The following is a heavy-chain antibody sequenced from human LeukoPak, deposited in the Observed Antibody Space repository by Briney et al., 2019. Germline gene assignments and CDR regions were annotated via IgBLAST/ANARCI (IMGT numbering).Heavy chain of an antibody. Sequence: GFLRLSCAASGFTFSTYAMHWVRQAPGKGLEWVAVISYDGSNKYYADSVKGRFTISRDNSKNMLYVQMNSLRVEDTAVYYCARVSEGEDSHEFDYWGQGTLVTVSS. J-gene: IGHJ4*02. CDR3: ARVSEGEDSHEFDY. V-gene: IGHV3-30*04. CDR1: GFTFSTYA. CDR2: ISYDGSNK. D-gene: IGHD5-18*01.